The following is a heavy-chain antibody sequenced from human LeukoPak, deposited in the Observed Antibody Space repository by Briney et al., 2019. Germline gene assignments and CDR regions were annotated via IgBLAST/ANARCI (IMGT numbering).Heavy chain of an antibody. Sequence: PSETLSLTCTVSAGSISSSSYYWGWIRQPPGKGLEWIGSIYYSGSTYHNPSLKSRVTISVDTSKNQFSLKLSSVTGADTAVYYCARHRPLGYCSSTSCYGVTWFDPWGQGTLITVSS. D-gene: IGHD2-2*03. CDR1: AGSISSSSYY. CDR3: ARHRPLGYCSSTSCYGVTWFDP. CDR2: IYYSGST. V-gene: IGHV4-39*01. J-gene: IGHJ5*02.